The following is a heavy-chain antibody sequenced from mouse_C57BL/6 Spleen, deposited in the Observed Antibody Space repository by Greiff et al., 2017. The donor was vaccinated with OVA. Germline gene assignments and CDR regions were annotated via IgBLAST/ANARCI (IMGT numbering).Heavy chain of an antibody. CDR1: GYTFTSYW. Sequence: VQLQQPGAELVMPGASVKLSCKASGYTFTSYWMHWVKQRPGQGLEWIGEIDPSDSYTNYNQKFKGKSTLTVDKSSSTAYMQLSSLTSEDSAVYDCARPSTTVVALDYWGQGTTLTVSS. V-gene: IGHV1-69*01. CDR3: ARPSTTVVALDY. CDR2: IDPSDSYT. J-gene: IGHJ2*01. D-gene: IGHD1-1*01.